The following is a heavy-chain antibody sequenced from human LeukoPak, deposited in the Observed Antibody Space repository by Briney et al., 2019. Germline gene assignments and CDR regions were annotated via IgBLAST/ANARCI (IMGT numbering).Heavy chain of an antibody. CDR1: GGSIRSYH. V-gene: IGHV4-59*01. CDR3: AGRKEYYGSASEFDY. D-gene: IGHD3-10*01. CDR2: IYYNGST. J-gene: IGHJ4*02. Sequence: TLSLTCTVSGGSIRSYHWSLLRQPPGKALEWIGYIYYNGSTNYNPSLQSPVTISVDTSKNQFSLKLSSVAAADTAVYSCAGRKEYYGSASEFDYWGQGTLVTVSS.